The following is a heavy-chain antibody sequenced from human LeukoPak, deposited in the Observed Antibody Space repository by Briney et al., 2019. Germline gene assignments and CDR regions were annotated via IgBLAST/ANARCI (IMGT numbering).Heavy chain of an antibody. CDR1: GFTFSTYW. J-gene: IGHJ5*02. D-gene: IGHD3-10*01. CDR3: VRGRGSYGWFDP. Sequence: GGSLRLSCSASGFTFSTYWMSWVRHVPGKGLVWVSRISGDGTARNYADSVKGRFTISRDDAKNTVDLQMNSLRGEDTAVYYCVRGRGSYGWFDPWGQGTLVTVSS. CDR2: ISGDGTAR. V-gene: IGHV3-74*01.